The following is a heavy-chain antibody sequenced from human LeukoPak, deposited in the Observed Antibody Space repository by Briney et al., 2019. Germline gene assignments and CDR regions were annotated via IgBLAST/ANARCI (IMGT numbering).Heavy chain of an antibody. J-gene: IGHJ6*03. D-gene: IGHD2-15*01. CDR1: GGSFSGYY. CDR2: INHSGST. V-gene: IGHV4-34*01. Sequence: KPSETLSLTCAVYGGSFSGYYWSWIRQPPGKGLEWIGEINHSGSTNYNPSLKSRVTISVDTSKNQFSLKLSSVTAADTAVYYCARREGFYYHYMDVWGKGTTVTISS. CDR3: ARREGFYYHYMDV.